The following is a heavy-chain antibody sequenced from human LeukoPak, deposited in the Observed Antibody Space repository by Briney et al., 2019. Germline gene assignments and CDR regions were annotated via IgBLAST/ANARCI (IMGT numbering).Heavy chain of an antibody. V-gene: IGHV3-11*01. CDR3: ARLHCDFWSGYSFDY. Sequence: GGSLRLSCAASGFTFSDYYMSWIRQAPGKGLEWVSYISSSGSTIYYADSVKGRFTISRDNAKNSLYLQMNSLRAEDTAVYYCARLHCDFWSGYSFDYWGQGTLVTVSS. CDR1: GFTFSDYY. J-gene: IGHJ4*02. D-gene: IGHD3-3*01. CDR2: ISSSGSTI.